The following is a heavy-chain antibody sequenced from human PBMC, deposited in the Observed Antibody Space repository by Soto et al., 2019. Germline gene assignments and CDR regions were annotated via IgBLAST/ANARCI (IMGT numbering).Heavy chain of an antibody. CDR3: AKMRLGLGRSNFDPTFNY. Sequence: PGGSLRLSCAASGFTFSSYAMSWVRQAPGKGLEWVSAISGSGGSTYYADSVKGRFTISRDNSKNTLYLQMNSLRAEDTAVYYCAKMRLGLGRSNFDPTFNYWGQGTLVTVSS. D-gene: IGHD3-16*01. V-gene: IGHV3-23*01. CDR2: ISGSGGST. J-gene: IGHJ4*02. CDR1: GFTFSSYA.